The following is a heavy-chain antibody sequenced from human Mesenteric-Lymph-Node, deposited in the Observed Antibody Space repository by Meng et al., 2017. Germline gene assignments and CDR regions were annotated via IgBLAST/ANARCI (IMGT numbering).Heavy chain of an antibody. CDR2: IKQDGSGD. CDR3: ARGGSYTLDY. J-gene: IGHJ4*02. CDR1: GFTFSTSW. Sequence: GESLKISCAASGFTFSTSWMTWVRQAPGKGLEWVANIKQDGSGDSYVDSVKGRITVSRDNAKNLVYLQMNSLRVEDTAVYYCARGGSYTLDYWGQGTLVTVSS. D-gene: IGHD3-16*01. V-gene: IGHV3-7*01.